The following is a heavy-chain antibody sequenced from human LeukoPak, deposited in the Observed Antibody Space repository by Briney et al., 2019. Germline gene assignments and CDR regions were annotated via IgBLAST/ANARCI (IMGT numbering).Heavy chain of an antibody. CDR3: ARGDHDSSGWYWAFDY. J-gene: IGHJ4*02. Sequence: SETLSLTCTVSGGSISSYYWSWIRQPPGEGLEWIGYIYYGGSTKYNPSLKSRVTISVDTSKNQFSLKLSSVTAADTAVYYCARGDHDSSGWYWAFDYWGQGTLVTVSS. CDR1: GGSISSYY. CDR2: IYYGGST. V-gene: IGHV4-59*01. D-gene: IGHD6-19*01.